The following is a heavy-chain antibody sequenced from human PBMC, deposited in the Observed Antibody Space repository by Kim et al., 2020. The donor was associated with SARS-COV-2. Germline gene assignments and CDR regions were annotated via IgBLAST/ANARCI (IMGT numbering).Heavy chain of an antibody. CDR1: GFTFSSYW. CDR3: ARSGLQSPLDY. Sequence: GGSLRLSCAASGFTFSSYWMHWVRQAPGKGLVWVSRINSDGSSTSYADSVKGRFTISRDNAKNTLYLQMNSLRAEDTAVYYCARSGLQSPLDYWGQGTLVTVSS. V-gene: IGHV3-74*01. J-gene: IGHJ4*02. CDR2: INSDGSST. D-gene: IGHD4-4*01.